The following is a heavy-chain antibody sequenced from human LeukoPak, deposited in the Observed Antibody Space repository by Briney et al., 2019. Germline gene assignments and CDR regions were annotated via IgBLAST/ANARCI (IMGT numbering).Heavy chain of an antibody. J-gene: IGHJ3*02. Sequence: GGSLRLSCAASGFTFSSTSMSWVRQAPGKGLEWVAVTVGGGDGTYYADSVKGRLTISRDNSKNALYLQMDSLRAEDTAVYYCARSQRWLQSGAFDIWGQGTMVTVSS. CDR3: ARSQRWLQSGAFDI. CDR2: TVGGGDGT. V-gene: IGHV3-23*01. CDR1: GFTFSSTS. D-gene: IGHD5-24*01.